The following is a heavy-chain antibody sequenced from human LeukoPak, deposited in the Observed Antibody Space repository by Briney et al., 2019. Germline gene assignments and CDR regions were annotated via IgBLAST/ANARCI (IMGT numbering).Heavy chain of an antibody. CDR1: GYTFTSYA. J-gene: IGHJ6*04. CDR3: ARDREADYYYYGMDV. CDR2: INAGNGNT. Sequence: GASVKVSCKASGYTFTSYAMHWVRQAPGQRLEWMGWINAGNGNTKYSQKFQGRVTTTRDTSASTAYMELSSLRSEDTAVYYCARDREADYYYYGMDVWGKGTTVTVSS. V-gene: IGHV1-3*01.